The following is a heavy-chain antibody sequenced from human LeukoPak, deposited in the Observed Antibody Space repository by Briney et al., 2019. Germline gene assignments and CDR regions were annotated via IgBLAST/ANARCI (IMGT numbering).Heavy chain of an antibody. Sequence: ASVKVSCKTSGYTXISHDITWVRQAPGQGLEWMGWISAYNGITNYAQKLQGRVTMTTDTHTSTAYMELRSLRSDDTTVYYCARAQYSTGWYDYWGQGTLVTVSS. V-gene: IGHV1-18*01. CDR2: ISAYNGIT. D-gene: IGHD6-19*01. CDR1: GYTXISHD. CDR3: ARAQYSTGWYDY. J-gene: IGHJ4*02.